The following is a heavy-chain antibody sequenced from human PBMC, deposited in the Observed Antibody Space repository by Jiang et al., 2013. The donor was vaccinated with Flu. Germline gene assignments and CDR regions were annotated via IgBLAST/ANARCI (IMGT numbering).Heavy chain of an antibody. CDR1: GFTFSSYE. CDR2: ISSSGSTI. CDR3: ARVHGYDVGYGMDV. D-gene: IGHD6-13*01. V-gene: IGHV3-48*03. Sequence: VQLVESGGGLVQPGGSLRLSCAASGFTFSSYEMNWVRQAPGKGLEWVSYISSSGSTIYYADSVKGRFTISRDNAKNSLYLQMNSLRAEDTAVYYCARVHGYDVGYGMDVWGKGTTVTVSS. J-gene: IGHJ6*04.